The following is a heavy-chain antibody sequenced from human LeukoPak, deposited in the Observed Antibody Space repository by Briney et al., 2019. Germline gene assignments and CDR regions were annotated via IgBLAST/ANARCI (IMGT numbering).Heavy chain of an antibody. V-gene: IGHV3-21*01. CDR2: ISSSSSYI. CDR3: ARGPGDFY. Sequence: GGSLRLSCAASGFTFSNYWMSWVRQAPGKGLEWVSSISSSSSYIYYADSVKGRFTISRDNAKNSLYLQMNSLRAEDTAVYYCARGPGDFYWGQGTLVTVSS. D-gene: IGHD3-16*01. CDR1: GFTFSNYW. J-gene: IGHJ4*02.